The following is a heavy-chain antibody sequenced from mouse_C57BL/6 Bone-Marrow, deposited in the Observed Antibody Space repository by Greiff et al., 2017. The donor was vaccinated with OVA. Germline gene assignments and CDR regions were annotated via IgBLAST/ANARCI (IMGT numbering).Heavy chain of an antibody. CDR2: ISNGGGST. V-gene: IGHV5-12*01. J-gene: IGHJ1*03. CDR3: ARHGSSLNWYFDV. D-gene: IGHD1-1*01. Sequence: EVMLVESGGGLVQPGGSLKLSCAASGFTFSDYYMYWVRQTPETRLEWVAYISNGGGSTYYPDTVKGRFTISRDNAKNTLYLQMSRLKSEDTAMYYCARHGSSLNWYFDVWGTGTTVTVSS. CDR1: GFTFSDYY.